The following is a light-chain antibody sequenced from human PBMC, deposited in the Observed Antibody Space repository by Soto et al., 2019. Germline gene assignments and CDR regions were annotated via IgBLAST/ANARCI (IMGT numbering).Light chain of an antibody. Sequence: QSVLTQPPSVSGAPGQRVTISCTGSSSNIGAGYDVQWYQQLPGTAPKLLMYGNTNRPSGVPDRFSGSKSGTSASLAITGFQAEDEADYYCQSYDSSLTALYVFGTGTKLTVL. CDR3: QSYDSSLTALYV. V-gene: IGLV1-40*01. CDR2: GNT. J-gene: IGLJ1*01. CDR1: SSNIGAGYD.